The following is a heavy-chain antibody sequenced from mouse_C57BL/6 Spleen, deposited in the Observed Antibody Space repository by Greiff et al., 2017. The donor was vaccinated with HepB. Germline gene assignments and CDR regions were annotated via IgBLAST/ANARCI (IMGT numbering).Heavy chain of an antibody. CDR3: ARQVSYFDY. D-gene: IGHD6-2*01. CDR2: ISSGGSYT. Sequence: EVQRVESGGDLVKPGGSLKLSCAASGFTFSSYGMSWVRQTPDKRLEWVATISSGGSYTYYPDSVKGRFTISRDNAKNTLYLQMSSLKSEDTAMYYCARQVSYFDYWGQGTTLTVSS. CDR1: GFTFSSYG. V-gene: IGHV5-6*01. J-gene: IGHJ2*01.